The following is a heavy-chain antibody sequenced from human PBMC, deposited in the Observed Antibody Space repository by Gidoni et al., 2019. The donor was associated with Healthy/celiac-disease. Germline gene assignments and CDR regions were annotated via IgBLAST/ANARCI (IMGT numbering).Heavy chain of an antibody. J-gene: IGHJ2*01. Sequence: VQLVQSGTEVKKPGSSVKVSHKASGGTFSSYTISWVRQAPGQGLEWMGRLIPILCIANYAQKCQGIVMITADKSTFTAYMELSSLRSEVTAVYYCARSDGDYGPAKTWYFDLWGRGTLVTVSS. V-gene: IGHV1-69*02. D-gene: IGHD4-17*01. CDR2: LIPILCIA. CDR1: GGTFSSYT. CDR3: ARSDGDYGPAKTWYFDL.